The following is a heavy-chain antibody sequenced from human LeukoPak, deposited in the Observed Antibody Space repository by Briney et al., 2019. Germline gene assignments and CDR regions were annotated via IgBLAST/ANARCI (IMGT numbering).Heavy chain of an antibody. V-gene: IGHV3-9*03. CDR2: IRWNSGSI. J-gene: IGHJ4*02. D-gene: IGHD3-22*01. CDR3: AKQGSYDSSGYYSFDY. CDR1: GFTFDDYA. Sequence: PGGSLRLSCAASGFTFDDYAMHWVRQAPGKGLEWVSGIRWNSGSIGYADSVKGRFTISRDNAKNSLYLQMNSLRAEDMALYYCAKQGSYDSSGYYSFDYWGQGTLVTVSS.